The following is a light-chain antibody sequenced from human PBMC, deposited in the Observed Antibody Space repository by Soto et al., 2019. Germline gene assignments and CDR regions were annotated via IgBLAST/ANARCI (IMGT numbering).Light chain of an antibody. J-gene: IGKJ4*01. V-gene: IGKV1-9*01. CDR1: QDIGSY. CDR3: QQLNSYPVT. Sequence: IPLTQSPSFLSASVGDRVTLTCRASQDIGSYLAWYQQKPGKAPNLLIYAASTLQSGLPSRFSGSGSGTEFTLTIRSLEDEDLATYYCQQLNSYPVTFGGGTKVEVK. CDR2: AAS.